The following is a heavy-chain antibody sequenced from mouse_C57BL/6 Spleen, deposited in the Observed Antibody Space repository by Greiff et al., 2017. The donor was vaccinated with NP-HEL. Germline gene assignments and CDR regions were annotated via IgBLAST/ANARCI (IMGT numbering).Heavy chain of an antibody. D-gene: IGHD4-1*01. CDR3: ARHEAGIFDY. J-gene: IGHJ2*01. Sequence: DVQLVESGGDLVKPGGSLKLSCAASGFTFSSYGMSWVRQTPDKRLEWVATISSGGSYTYYPDSVKGRFTISRDNAKNTLYLQMSSLKSEDTAMYYCARHEAGIFDYWGQGTTLTVSS. CDR1: GFTFSSYG. V-gene: IGHV5-6*01. CDR2: ISSGGSYT.